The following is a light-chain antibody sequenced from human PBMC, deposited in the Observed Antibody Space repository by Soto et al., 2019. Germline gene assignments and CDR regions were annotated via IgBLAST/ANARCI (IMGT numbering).Light chain of an antibody. CDR1: QSISYF. V-gene: IGKV1-39*01. J-gene: IGKJ2*01. CDR3: QQSYSTPYT. Sequence: DIQMTQSPSYLSASVGDRVTITCRASQSISYFLNWYQQKPGEDPKLLILATSAFQSGVPSRFSDSGSGTDFTLTISSLQPEDFATYYCQQSYSTPYTFGRGTKVQIK. CDR2: ATS.